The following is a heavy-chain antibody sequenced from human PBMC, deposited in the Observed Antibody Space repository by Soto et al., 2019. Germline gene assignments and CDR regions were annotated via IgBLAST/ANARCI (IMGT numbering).Heavy chain of an antibody. Sequence: QVKLQESGPGLEKPSGTLSLTCAVSGGSISNNRWWTWVRQAPGKGLEWIGEIHDRGSNNYNLSLKSRAAVSIDRSKNQFSLEMRAVTAADTAVYYCAGQWAAGYGAFDPWGQGTLVTVSS. CDR2: IHDRGSN. CDR1: GGSISNNRW. V-gene: IGHV4-4*02. J-gene: IGHJ5*02. CDR3: AGQWAAGYGAFDP. D-gene: IGHD3-9*01.